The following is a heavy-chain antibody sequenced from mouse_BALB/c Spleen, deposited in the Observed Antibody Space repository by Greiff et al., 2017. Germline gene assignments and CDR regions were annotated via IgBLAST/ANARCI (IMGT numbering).Heavy chain of an antibody. J-gene: IGHJ2*01. Sequence: EVQLQQSGAELVKPGASVKLSCTASGFNIKDTYMHWVKQRPEPGLEWIGRIDPANGNTKYDPKFQGKATITADTSSNTAYLQLSSLTSEDTAVYYWARSGGNAETDGSYWGQGTTRTVAS. V-gene: IGHV14-3*02. CDR2: IDPANGNT. CDR1: GFNIKDTY. CDR3: ARSGGNAETDGSY. D-gene: IGHD2-1*01.